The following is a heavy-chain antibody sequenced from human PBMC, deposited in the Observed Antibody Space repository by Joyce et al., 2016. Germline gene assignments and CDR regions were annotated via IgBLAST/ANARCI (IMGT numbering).Heavy chain of an antibody. V-gene: IGHV1-18*04. D-gene: IGHD3-22*01. CDR3: ARSDYYDSSGFFHYYYYGMDV. Sequence: QVQLVPSGAEVKKPGASVKVSCKASGYTFTNYGITWVRQAPGQGLEWMGWIRTENGDKKYEQKLQGRVTMTTETSTATAYMELRSLRSDDTAVYYCARSDYYDSSGFFHYYYYGMDVWGQGTTVTVSS. CDR1: GYTFTNYG. CDR2: IRTENGDK. J-gene: IGHJ6*02.